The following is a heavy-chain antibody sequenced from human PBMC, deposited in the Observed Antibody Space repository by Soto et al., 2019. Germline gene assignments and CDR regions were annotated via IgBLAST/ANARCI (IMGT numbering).Heavy chain of an antibody. V-gene: IGHV4-4*07. J-gene: IGHJ4*02. D-gene: IGHD1-1*01. CDR1: GASISNYY. Sequence: SETLSLTCTVSGASISNYYWSWIRQPAGKGLECLGRIYASGTTTYNPSLRSRVTMSVDTSKNQFSLNLNSVTAADTAVYYCARESRSELGTVEYWGQGTLVTVSS. CDR3: ARESRSELGTVEY. CDR2: IYASGTT.